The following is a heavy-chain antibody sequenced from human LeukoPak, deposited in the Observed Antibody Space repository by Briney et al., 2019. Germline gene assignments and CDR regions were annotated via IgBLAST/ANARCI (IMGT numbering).Heavy chain of an antibody. Sequence: GGSLRLPCAASGFTFDDYAMHWVRQAPGKGLEWVSGISWNSGDIGYADSVKGRFTISRDNAKNSLYLQMNSLRAEDTALYYCAKVSGYSYGFFDYWGQGTLVTVSS. CDR2: ISWNSGDI. CDR3: AKVSGYSYGFFDY. D-gene: IGHD5-18*01. CDR1: GFTFDDYA. J-gene: IGHJ4*02. V-gene: IGHV3-9*01.